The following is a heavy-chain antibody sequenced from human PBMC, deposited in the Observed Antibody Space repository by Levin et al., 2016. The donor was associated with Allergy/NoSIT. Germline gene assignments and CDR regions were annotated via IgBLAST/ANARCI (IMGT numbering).Heavy chain of an antibody. D-gene: IGHD3-10*01. Sequence: ASVKVSCKASGYTFTRFYMHWVRQAPGQGLEWMGMINASGGSRSYAQKFQGRVTMTRDTSTTTVYMELSSLRSEDTAVYYCARGPMVREGYMDVWGKGTTVTVSS. CDR1: GYTFTRFY. CDR2: INASGGSR. CDR3: ARGPMVREGYMDV. J-gene: IGHJ6*03. V-gene: IGHV1-46*01.